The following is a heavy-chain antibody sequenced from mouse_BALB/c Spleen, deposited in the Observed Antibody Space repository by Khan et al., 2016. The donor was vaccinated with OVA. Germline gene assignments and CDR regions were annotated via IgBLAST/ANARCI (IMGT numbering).Heavy chain of an antibody. D-gene: IGHD1-2*01. CDR1: GYTFTDYN. V-gene: IGHV1S29*02. CDR2: IFPNNGGT. Sequence: VQLQQSGPELVKPGASVKISCKASGYTFTDYNMDWVKQSHGESLEWIGYIFPNNGGTGYNQRFRTKATLTVDSSSTTAYMELRSLTSEDSAVYCCSRSGYGSFAYWGQGTLVTVSA. J-gene: IGHJ3*01. CDR3: SRSGYGSFAY.